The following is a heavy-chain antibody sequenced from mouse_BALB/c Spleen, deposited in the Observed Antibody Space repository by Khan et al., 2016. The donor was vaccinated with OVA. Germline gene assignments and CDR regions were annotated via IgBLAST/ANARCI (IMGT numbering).Heavy chain of an antibody. J-gene: IGHJ4*01. CDR2: IWGGGGT. D-gene: IGHD2-14*01. Sequence: QMQLEESGPGLVAPSQSLSITCTVSGFSLSRYNIHWVRQPPGKGLEWLGMIWGGGGTDYNSTLKIRLSISKDNSKSQVFLKMNSLQTDDTAMYFCARAYYRYDDYYAMDYWGQGTSVTVSS. V-gene: IGHV2-6-4*01. CDR3: ARAYYRYDDYYAMDY. CDR1: GFSLSRYN.